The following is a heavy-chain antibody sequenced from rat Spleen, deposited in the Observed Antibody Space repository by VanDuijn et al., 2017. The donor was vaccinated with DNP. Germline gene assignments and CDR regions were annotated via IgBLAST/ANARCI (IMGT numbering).Heavy chain of an antibody. D-gene: IGHD1-11*01. CDR3: ARTTEGYFDY. CDR1: GYSITSSYR. J-gene: IGHJ2*01. V-gene: IGHV3-3*01. CDR2: INSAGST. Sequence: EVQLQESGPGLVKPSQSLSLTCSVTGYSITSSYRWNWIRKFPGNKLEWMGYINSAGSTNYNPSLKSRISITRDTSKNQFFLQVNSVTTEDTATYYCARTTEGYFDYWGQGVMVTVSS.